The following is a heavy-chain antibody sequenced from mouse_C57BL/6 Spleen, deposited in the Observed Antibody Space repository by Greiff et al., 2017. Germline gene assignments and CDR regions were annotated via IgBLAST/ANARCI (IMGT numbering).Heavy chain of an antibody. Sequence: QVQLQQPGAELVKPGASVKLSCKASGYTFTSYWMHWVKQRPGQGLEWIGMIHPNSGSTNYNEKFKSKATLTVDKASSTAYMQLSSLTSEDSAVYYCARNGATVVARDWYFDVWGTGTTVTVSS. J-gene: IGHJ1*03. CDR3: ARNGATVVARDWYFDV. CDR2: IHPNSGST. CDR1: GYTFTSYW. V-gene: IGHV1-64*01. D-gene: IGHD1-1*01.